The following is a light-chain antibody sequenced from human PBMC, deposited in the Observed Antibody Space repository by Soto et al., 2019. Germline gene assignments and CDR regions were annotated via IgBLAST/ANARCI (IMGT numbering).Light chain of an antibody. J-gene: IGLJ3*02. CDR2: DVS. CDR3: CSYAGSYTWV. V-gene: IGLV2-11*01. Sequence: QSALTQPRSVSGSPGQSVTISCTGTSSDVGGYNYVSWYQQHPGKAPKLMIYDVSKRPSGVPDRFSGSKSGNTASLTISGXXXXDEADYYCCSYAGSYTWVFGGGTKLTVL. CDR1: SSDVGGYNY.